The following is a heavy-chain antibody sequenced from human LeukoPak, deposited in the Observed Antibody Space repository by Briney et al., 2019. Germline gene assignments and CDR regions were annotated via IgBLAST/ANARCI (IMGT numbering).Heavy chain of an antibody. V-gene: IGHV4-34*01. CDR1: GGSFSGYY. Sequence: SETLSLTCAVYGGSFSGYYWSWIRQPPGKGLEWIGEINHSGSTNYNPSLKSRVTISVDTSKNQFSLKLSSVTAADTAVYYCASRALIKRTEVYWGQGTLVTVSS. D-gene: IGHD1-14*01. CDR3: ASRALIKRTEVY. J-gene: IGHJ4*02. CDR2: INHSGST.